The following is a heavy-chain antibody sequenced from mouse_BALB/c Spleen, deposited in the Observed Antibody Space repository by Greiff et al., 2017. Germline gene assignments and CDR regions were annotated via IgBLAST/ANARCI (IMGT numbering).Heavy chain of an antibody. CDR1: GYTFTDYN. D-gene: IGHD3-1*01. CDR3: ARSRREYSSGFYAMDY. Sequence: VQLQQSGPELVKPGASVKIPCKASGYTFTDYNMDWVKQSHGKSLEWIGDINPNNGGTIYNQKFKGKATLTVDKSSSTAYMELRSLTSEDTAVYYCARSRREYSSGFYAMDYWGQGTSVTVSS. J-gene: IGHJ4*01. CDR2: INPNNGGT. V-gene: IGHV1-18*01.